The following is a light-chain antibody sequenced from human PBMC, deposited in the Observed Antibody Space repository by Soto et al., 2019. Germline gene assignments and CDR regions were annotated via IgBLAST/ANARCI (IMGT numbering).Light chain of an antibody. J-gene: IGLJ1*01. CDR2: EVT. Sequence: QSVLTQPASVSGSLGQSITISCTGTSNDVAYYDYVSWYQQHPGKAPKLMIYEVTNRPSGVSNRFSGSKSGNTASLTISGLQSEDEADYYCSSYTTISTYVFGTGTKLTVL. CDR1: SNDVAYYDY. CDR3: SSYTTISTYV. V-gene: IGLV2-14*01.